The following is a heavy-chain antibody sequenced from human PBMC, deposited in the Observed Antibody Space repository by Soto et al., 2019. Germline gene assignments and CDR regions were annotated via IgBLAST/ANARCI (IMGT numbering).Heavy chain of an antibody. V-gene: IGHV3-23*01. CDR2: ISGSGGST. CDR1: GITFSGDP. J-gene: IGHJ5*01. CDR3: TKVPYPQTIVVEPAAMRNW. Sequence: PGGPLRLSCAASGITFSGDPLSWLRHAPGKGVELVSAISGSGGSTYYADSVKGRFTISRDNSKNTQNLQMNILRPDDTAVHYYTKVPYPQTIVVEPAAMRNW. D-gene: IGHD2-2*01.